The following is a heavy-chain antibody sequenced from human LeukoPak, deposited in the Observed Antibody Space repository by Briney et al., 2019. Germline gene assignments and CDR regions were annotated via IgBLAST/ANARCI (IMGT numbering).Heavy chain of an antibody. J-gene: IGHJ5*02. D-gene: IGHD6-6*01. Sequence: SETLSLTCTVSGGSISSYYWSWIRQPPGKGLEWIGYIYYSGSTNYNPSLKSRVTISVDTSKNQFSLKLSSVTAADTAVYYCAREVEYSCSNWFDPWGQGTLVTVSS. CDR3: AREVEYSCSNWFDP. CDR1: GGSISSYY. V-gene: IGHV4-59*01. CDR2: IYYSGST.